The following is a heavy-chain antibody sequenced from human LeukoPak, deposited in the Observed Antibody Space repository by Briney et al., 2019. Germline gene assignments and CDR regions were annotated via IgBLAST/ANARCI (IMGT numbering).Heavy chain of an antibody. CDR2: IYSGGST. V-gene: IGHV3-53*01. Sequence: RGSLRLSCAASGFTVSSNYMNWVRQAPGKGLEWVSIIYSGGSTFYADSVKGRFTISRDNSKNTLHLQMNSLRAEDTAAYYCARSNDAFDIWGQGTMVTVSS. D-gene: IGHD5/OR15-5a*01. J-gene: IGHJ3*02. CDR3: ARSNDAFDI. CDR1: GFTVSSNY.